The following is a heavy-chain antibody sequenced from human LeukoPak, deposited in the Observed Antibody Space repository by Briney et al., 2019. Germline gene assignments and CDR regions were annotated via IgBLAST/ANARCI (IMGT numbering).Heavy chain of an antibody. CDR2: INPNSGGT. CDR1: GGTFSSYA. V-gene: IGHV1-2*02. D-gene: IGHD3-22*01. J-gene: IGHJ3*02. CDR3: ARGGYPYDAFDI. Sequence: GASVKVSCKASGGTFSSYAISWVRQAPGQGLEWMGWINPNSGGTNYAQKFQGRVTMTRDTSISTAYMELSRLRSDDTAVYYCARGGYPYDAFDIWGQGTMVTVSS.